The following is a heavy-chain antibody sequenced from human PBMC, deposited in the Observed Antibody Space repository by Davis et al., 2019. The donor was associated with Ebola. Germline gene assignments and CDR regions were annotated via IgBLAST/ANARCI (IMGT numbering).Heavy chain of an antibody. CDR3: AKGGGYSYGPHYFDY. Sequence: GESLKISCAASGFTFSSYWMSWVRQAPGKGLEWVSYISSSGSTIYYADSVKGRFTISRDNSKNTLYLQMNSLRAEDTAVYYCAKGGGYSYGPHYFDYWGQGTLVTVSS. J-gene: IGHJ4*02. CDR1: GFTFSSYW. CDR2: ISSSGSTI. D-gene: IGHD5-18*01. V-gene: IGHV3-23*01.